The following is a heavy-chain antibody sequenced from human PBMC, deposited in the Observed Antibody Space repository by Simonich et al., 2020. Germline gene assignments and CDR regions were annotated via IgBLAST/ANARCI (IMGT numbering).Heavy chain of an antibody. CDR1: GYTFTGYY. CDR3: ARGALTGDYYYMDV. Sequence: QVQLVQSGAEVKKPGASVKVSCKASGYTFTGYYMHWVRQAPGQGLEWSGWNNPNSGGTNYAQNFQGRVTRTRDTSINTAYMELSRLRSDDTAVYYCARGALTGDYYYMDVWGKGTTVTVSS. CDR2: NNPNSGGT. D-gene: IGHD7-27*01. V-gene: IGHV1-2*02. J-gene: IGHJ6*03.